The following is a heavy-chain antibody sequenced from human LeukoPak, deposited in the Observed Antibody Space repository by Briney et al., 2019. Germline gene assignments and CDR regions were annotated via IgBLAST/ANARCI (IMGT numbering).Heavy chain of an antibody. V-gene: IGHV4-61*08. J-gene: IGHJ6*02. CDR2: IYYSGST. CDR1: GGSISGSGYY. D-gene: IGHD6-19*01. CDR3: ARDRREQWLGEDYYGMDV. Sequence: NPSETLSLTCTVSGGSISGSGYYWSWIRQPPGKGLEWIGYIYYSGSTNYNPSLKSRVTISVDTSKNQFSLELSSVTAADTAVYYCARDRREQWLGEDYYGMDVWGQGTTVTVSS.